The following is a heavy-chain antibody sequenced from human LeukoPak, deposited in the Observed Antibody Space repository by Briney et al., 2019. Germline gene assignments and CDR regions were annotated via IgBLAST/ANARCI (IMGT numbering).Heavy chain of an antibody. CDR1: GFIFNTYG. CDR2: IAYDGSSK. V-gene: IGHV3-30*03. D-gene: IGHD3-22*01. Sequence: PGGSLRLSCAASGFIFNTYGMHWVRQAPGKGLEWVAAIAYDGSSKYYADSVKGRFTISGDNSKTTLYLEMNSLRPEDSAVYYCAREPEHKSDSSGYFDAFDIWGPGTMVIVSS. J-gene: IGHJ3*02. CDR3: AREPEHKSDSSGYFDAFDI.